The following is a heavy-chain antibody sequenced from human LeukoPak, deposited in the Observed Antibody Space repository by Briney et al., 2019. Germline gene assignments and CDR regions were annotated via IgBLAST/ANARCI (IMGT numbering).Heavy chain of an antibody. CDR3: ARGRTTVVTPGYFQY. J-gene: IGHJ1*01. CDR1: GYTXTSNY. V-gene: IGHV1-46*01. D-gene: IGHD4-23*01. CDR2: INPSGGSI. Sequence: ASVKVSCKASGYTXTSNYMHGVRQAPGQGLEWMVIINPSGGSISYAQKFQGRVTMTRDTSTSTVYMELSSLRSEDTAVYYCARGRTTVVTPGYFQYWGQGTLVIVSS.